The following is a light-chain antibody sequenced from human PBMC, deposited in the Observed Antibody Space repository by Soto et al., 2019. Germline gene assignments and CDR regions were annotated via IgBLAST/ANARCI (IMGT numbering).Light chain of an antibody. CDR1: QSLLHSNGNNY. V-gene: IGKV2-28*01. J-gene: IGKJ1*01. CDR2: LGS. CDR3: MQVLQIPRM. Sequence: DIVMTQSPLSLPVTPGEPASISCKSSQSLLHSNGNNYLDWYLQKPGQSPQLLIYLGSNRASGVPDGFSRSGRGRGFTLRISSVEGEDLGVYCWMQVLQIPRMLGQLNKVEIK.